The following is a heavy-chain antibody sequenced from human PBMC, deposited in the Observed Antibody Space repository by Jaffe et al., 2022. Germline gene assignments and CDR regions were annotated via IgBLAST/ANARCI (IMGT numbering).Heavy chain of an antibody. CDR3: ARLYYYGSGSYFGEIDY. D-gene: IGHD3-10*01. J-gene: IGHJ4*02. V-gene: IGHV4-4*02. Sequence: QVQLQESGPGLVKPSGTLSLTCAVSGGSISSSNWWSWIRQPPGKGLEWIGEIYHSGSTNYNPSLKSRVTISVDKSKNQFSLKLSSVTAADTAVYYCARLYYYGSGSYFGEIDYWGQGTLVTVSS. CDR1: GGSISSSNW. CDR2: IYHSGST.